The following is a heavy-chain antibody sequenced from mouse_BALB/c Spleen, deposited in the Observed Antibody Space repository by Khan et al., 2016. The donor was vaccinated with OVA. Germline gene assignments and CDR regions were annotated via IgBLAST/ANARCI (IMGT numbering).Heavy chain of an antibody. V-gene: IGHV5-15*02. CDR1: GFTFIDYG. CDR2: ISSVAYSI. Sequence: EVELVESGGGLVQPGGSRKLSCAASGFTFIDYGMAWVRQTPGKGPEWIAFISSVAYSIYYADTVTGRLNISRENAKNTLYLEMSSLGSDDTAMYYCARGGFAYWGQGTLVTVSA. J-gene: IGHJ3*01. CDR3: ARGGFAY.